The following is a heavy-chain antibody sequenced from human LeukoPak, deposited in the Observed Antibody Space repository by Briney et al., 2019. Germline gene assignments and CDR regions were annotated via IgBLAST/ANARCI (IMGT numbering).Heavy chain of an antibody. D-gene: IGHD6-19*01. CDR2: INHSGST. CDR1: GGSFSGYY. V-gene: IGHV4-34*01. Sequence: PSETLSLTCAVYGGSFSGYYWSWIRQPPGKGLEWIGEINHSGSTNYNPSLKSRVTISVDTSKNQFSLKLSSVTAADTAVYYCARRGYGYSSGPSNWSDPWGQGTLVTVSS. CDR3: ARRGYGYSSGPSNWSDP. J-gene: IGHJ5*02.